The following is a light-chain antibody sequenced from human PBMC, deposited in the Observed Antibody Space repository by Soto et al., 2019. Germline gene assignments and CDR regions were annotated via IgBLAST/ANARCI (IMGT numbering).Light chain of an antibody. CDR2: DAS. CDR1: QSVSSS. V-gene: IGKV3D-15*01. Sequence: EIVMTQSPATLSVSPGERATLSCRASQSVSSSLAWYQQKPGQAPRLLIYDASNRATGIPARFSGSGSGTDFTLTITNLQPEDSAVYYCQQVKGFPLTFGGGTKVDIK. CDR3: QQVKGFPLT. J-gene: IGKJ4*01.